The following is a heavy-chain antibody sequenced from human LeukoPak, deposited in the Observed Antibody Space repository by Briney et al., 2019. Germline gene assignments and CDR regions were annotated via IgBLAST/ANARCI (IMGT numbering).Heavy chain of an antibody. Sequence: PGGSLRLSCAASGFTFSSRWMHWVRQAPVKGLVWVSRIDRDGSSTTYADSVKGRFTISRDNAKNTLYLQMNSLRAEDTAVYYCARGETGSYGGIYQTVGYWGQRTLVTVSS. CDR2: IDRDGSST. D-gene: IGHD1-26*01. J-gene: IGHJ4*02. CDR3: ARGETGSYGGIYQTVGY. CDR1: GFTFSSRW. V-gene: IGHV3-74*01.